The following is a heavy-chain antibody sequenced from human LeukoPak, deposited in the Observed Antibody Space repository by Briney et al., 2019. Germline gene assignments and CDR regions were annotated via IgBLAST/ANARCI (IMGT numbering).Heavy chain of an antibody. D-gene: IGHD3-9*01. V-gene: IGHV1-18*01. J-gene: IGHJ6*02. Sequence: LGASVKVSCKASGYTFSTYGISWVRQAPGLGLEWMGWISAYNGNTNYAQKLQGRVTMTTDTSTSTAYMELRSLRSDDTAVYYCARGRDDYYDILTGYLPRTATGYYGMDVWGQGTTVTVSS. CDR3: ARGRDDYYDILTGYLPRTATGYYGMDV. CDR2: ISAYNGNT. CDR1: GYTFSTYG.